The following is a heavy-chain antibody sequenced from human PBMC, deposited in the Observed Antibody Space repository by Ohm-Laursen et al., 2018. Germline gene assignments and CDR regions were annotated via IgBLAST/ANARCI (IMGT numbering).Heavy chain of an antibody. CDR3: VGGYITVFHY. V-gene: IGHV3-74*01. J-gene: IGHJ4*02. CDR2: INGDGTIT. Sequence: SLRLSCSASGFTFSNYWMHWVRQAPGRGLMWVSRINGDGTITNYADSVKGRFTITRDNAKNTVNLEMSSLRAEDTALYYCVGGYITVFHYWGQGTLLSVSS. CDR1: GFTFSNYW. D-gene: IGHD5-12*01.